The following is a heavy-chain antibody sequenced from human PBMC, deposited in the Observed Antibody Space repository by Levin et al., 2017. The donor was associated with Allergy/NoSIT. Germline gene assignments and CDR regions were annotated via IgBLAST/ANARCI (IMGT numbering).Heavy chain of an antibody. CDR2: IAYSGNT. CDR3: ARTHAQQAYSGSEWRLGWFDP. CDR1: GSSISSSSFY. V-gene: IGHV4-39*07. D-gene: IGHD3-10*01. Sequence: SETLSLTCTVSGSSISSSSFYWGWIRQPPGKGLEWIGSIAYSGNTHYNPSLKSRVAISIDTSKNQVSLRLTSVTAADTAEYFCARTHAQQAYSGSEWRLGWFDPCGQGTLVTVSS. J-gene: IGHJ5*02.